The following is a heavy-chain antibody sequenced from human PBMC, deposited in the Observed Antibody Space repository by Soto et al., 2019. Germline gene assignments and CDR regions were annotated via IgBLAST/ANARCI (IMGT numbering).Heavy chain of an antibody. V-gene: IGHV1-58*01. J-gene: IGHJ6*02. CDR2: IVVGTGDT. D-gene: IGHD3-10*01. CDR3: AKDALWFGELPWIYYYCGMDV. Sequence: SVKVSCKASGFTFTSSSVQWVRQARGQGLEWMGWIVVGTGDTKYAQKFQERVTFNRDISTSTAYMEVSSLRSEDTAVYYCAKDALWFGELPWIYYYCGMDVWGQGTTVTVSS. CDR1: GFTFTSSS.